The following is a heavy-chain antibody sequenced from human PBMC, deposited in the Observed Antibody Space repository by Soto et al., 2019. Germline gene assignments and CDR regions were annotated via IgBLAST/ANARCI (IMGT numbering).Heavy chain of an antibody. J-gene: IGHJ6*02. CDR2: VSYDGSNE. D-gene: IGHD6-19*01. CDR3: ARDMSMAVPGRGEYYYYYGMDL. V-gene: IGHV3-30*03. CDR1: RFNFNIYG. Sequence: GGTLRLSCAAARFNFNIYGMHWVRQAPGTGLEWVAVVSYDGSNEYYADSVKGRFTISRDNSRNTLYLEMNSLRPEDTAAYYCARDMSMAVPGRGEYYYYYGMDLWGRGTTVTVS.